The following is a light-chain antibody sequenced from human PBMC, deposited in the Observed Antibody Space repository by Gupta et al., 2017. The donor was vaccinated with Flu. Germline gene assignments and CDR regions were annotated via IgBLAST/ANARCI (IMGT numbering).Light chain of an antibody. V-gene: IGLV5-45*02. CDR2: YKSDSDK. Sequence: CTLRSGINVGTYGIYWYQQKPGSPHQSPLRYKSDSDKQQGSGVPSRFAGLKDASANEGILLISGLQSEDESYESCMIWQSSAVVFGGGTKLTVL. CDR1: SGINVGTYG. J-gene: IGLJ3*02. CDR3: MIWQSSAVV.